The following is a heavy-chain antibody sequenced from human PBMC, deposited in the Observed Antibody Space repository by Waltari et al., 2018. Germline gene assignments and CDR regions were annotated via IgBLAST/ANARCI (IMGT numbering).Heavy chain of an antibody. V-gene: IGHV3-49*03. D-gene: IGHD2-15*01. CDR3: TSEGSSYYYYGMDV. CDR1: GFTFVDYA. Sequence: EVQLVECGGGLVQPGRSLRLSCTASGFTFVDYAISWFRQPPGKGLEWVGFIRSKAYGGTTEYAASVKGRFTISRDDSKSIAYLQMNSLKTEDTAVYYCTSEGSSYYYYGMDVWGQGTTVTVSS. CDR2: IRSKAYGGTT. J-gene: IGHJ6*02.